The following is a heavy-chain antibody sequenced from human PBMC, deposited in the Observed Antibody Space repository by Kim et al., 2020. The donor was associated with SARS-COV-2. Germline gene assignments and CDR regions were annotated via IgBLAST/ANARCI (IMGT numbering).Heavy chain of an antibody. CDR2: IYPADSYR. Sequence: GESLKISCKASGYHFANNWIAWVRQMPGKGLEWMGIIYPADSYRKYSPSFQGQVTIPADKSINTADLQWSILKPSDPAIYYCARRDGGYGNNLRPTPLDYWGQGTLVTVSS. D-gene: IGHD3-16*01. CDR3: ARRDGGYGNNLRPTPLDY. V-gene: IGHV5-51*01. J-gene: IGHJ4*02. CDR1: GYHFANNW.